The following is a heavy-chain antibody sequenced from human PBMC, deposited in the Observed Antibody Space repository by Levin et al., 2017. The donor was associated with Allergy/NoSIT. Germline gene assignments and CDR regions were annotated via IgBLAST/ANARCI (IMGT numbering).Heavy chain of an antibody. V-gene: IGHV4-59*01. CDR2: IYYSGST. CDR3: ARDWTTAAPGGGQYYYGMDV. D-gene: IGHD3/OR15-3a*01. CDR1: GGSITNYY. Sequence: LSQTLSLTCTVSGGSITNYYWSWIRQPPGKGLEWIGYIYYSGSTNYNPSLQSRLTISVDASKNQFSLKLTSVTAADAAMYYCARDWTTAAPGGGQYYYGMDVWGQGTTVTVSS. J-gene: IGHJ6*02.